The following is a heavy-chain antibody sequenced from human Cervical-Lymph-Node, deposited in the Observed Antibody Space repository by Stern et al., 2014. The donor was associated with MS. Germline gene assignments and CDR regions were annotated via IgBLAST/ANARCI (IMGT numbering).Heavy chain of an antibody. Sequence: EVQLAESGGGLVQPGGSLRLSCAASGFTFSDYAMSWVRQAPGKGLEWVSAISLSGGSTSYADSVQGRFTIARDNSKNTLYLQMNSLRAEDTAVYYCAKDRELVVVTFDSWGQGTLVTVSS. J-gene: IGHJ4*02. D-gene: IGHD2-15*01. CDR3: AKDRELVVVTFDS. V-gene: IGHV3-23*04. CDR1: GFTFSDYA. CDR2: ISLSGGST.